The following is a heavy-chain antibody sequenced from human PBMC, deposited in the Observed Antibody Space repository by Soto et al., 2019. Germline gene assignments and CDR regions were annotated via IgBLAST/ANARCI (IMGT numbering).Heavy chain of an antibody. J-gene: IGHJ6*02. CDR3: ARDLWGYCGTDCYPLDV. V-gene: IGHV4-59*01. CDR2: IYYSGST. Sequence: PSETLSLTCTVSGGSISSYYWSWIRQPPGKGLEWIGYIYYSGSTNYNPSLKSRVTISVDTSKNQFSLKLNSVTAADTAVYYCARDLWGYCGTDCYPLDVWGQGTTVTAP. CDR1: GGSISSYY. D-gene: IGHD2-21*02.